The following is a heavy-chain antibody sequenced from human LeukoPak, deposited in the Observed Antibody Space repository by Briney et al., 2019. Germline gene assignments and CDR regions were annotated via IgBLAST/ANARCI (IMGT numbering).Heavy chain of an antibody. J-gene: IGHJ4*02. CDR1: GFTFSSYA. D-gene: IGHD3-9*01. V-gene: IGHV3-23*01. CDR2: ISGSGGST. Sequence: GGSLRLSCAASGFTFSSYAMSWARQAPGKGLEWVSAISGSGGSTYYADSVKGRFTISRDNSKNTLYLQMNSLRAEDTAVYYCAKDGGAHDILTDYSDYWGQGTLVTVSS. CDR3: AKDGGAHDILTDYSDY.